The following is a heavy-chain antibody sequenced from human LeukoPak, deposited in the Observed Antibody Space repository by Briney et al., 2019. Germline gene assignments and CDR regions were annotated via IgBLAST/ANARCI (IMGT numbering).Heavy chain of an antibody. J-gene: IGHJ4*02. CDR1: GFTFSSYS. CDR3: ARVPPRYCSGGNCYSEDY. V-gene: IGHV3-21*01. Sequence: GGSLRLSCAVSGFTFSSYSMNWVRQAPGKGLEWVSSISSSSSYIYYADSVKGRFTISRDNAKNSLYLQMNSLRAEDTAVYYCARVPPRYCSGGNCYSEDYWGQGTLVTVSS. CDR2: ISSSSSYI. D-gene: IGHD2-15*01.